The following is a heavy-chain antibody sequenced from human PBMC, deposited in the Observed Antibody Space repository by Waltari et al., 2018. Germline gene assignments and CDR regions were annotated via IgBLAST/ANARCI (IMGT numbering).Heavy chain of an antibody. CDR1: GGSIHYYY. Sequence: QVQLQESGPGLVKPSETLSLTCTVSGGSIHYYYWSWIRQPPGKGLEYIGYIHYTGTTLYDPSLRSRVTISVDTSKNQFSLILNFVTAADTAVYYCARHPPVPVIREGFDYWGRGTLVTVSP. CDR2: IHYTGTT. V-gene: IGHV4-59*08. J-gene: IGHJ4*02. D-gene: IGHD2-21*01. CDR3: ARHPPVPVIREGFDY.